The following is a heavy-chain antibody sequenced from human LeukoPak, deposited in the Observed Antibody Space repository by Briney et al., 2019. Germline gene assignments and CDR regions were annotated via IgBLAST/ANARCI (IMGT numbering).Heavy chain of an antibody. CDR2: ISGSSTYI. V-gene: IGHV3-21*01. J-gene: IGHJ3*02. D-gene: IGHD6-13*01. Sequence: KAGRSLRLSCAASGFTFSSYSINWVRQAPGKGLEWVSSISGSSTYIYYADSVKGRFTISIDNAKNSLYLQLSSLRADDTAVYYCARAPPGSSIFAFDIWGQGTMVTVSS. CDR1: GFTFSSYS. CDR3: ARAPPGSSIFAFDI.